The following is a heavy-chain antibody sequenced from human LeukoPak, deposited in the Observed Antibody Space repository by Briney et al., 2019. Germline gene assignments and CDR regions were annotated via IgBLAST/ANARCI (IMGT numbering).Heavy chain of an antibody. V-gene: IGHV4-39*07. CDR2: IYYSGST. J-gene: IGHJ4*02. Sequence: KSSETLSLTCTVSGGSISSSSYYWGWIRQPPGKGLEWIGSIYYSGSTYYNPSLKSRVTISVDTSKNQFSLKLSSVTAADTAVYYCARVEMATIFFDYWGQGTLVTVSS. D-gene: IGHD5-24*01. CDR1: GGSISSSSYY. CDR3: ARVEMATIFFDY.